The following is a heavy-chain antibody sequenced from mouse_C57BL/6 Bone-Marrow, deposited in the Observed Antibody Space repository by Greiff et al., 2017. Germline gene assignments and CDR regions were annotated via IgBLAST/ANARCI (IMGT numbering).Heavy chain of an antibody. J-gene: IGHJ4*01. D-gene: IGHD1-1*01. V-gene: IGHV5-6*01. Sequence: EVMLVESGGDLVKPGGSLKLSCAASGFTFSSYGMSWVRQTPDKRLEWVATISSGGSYTYYPDSVKGRFTISRDNAKNTRYLQMSSLKSEDTAMYYCARGGTTVVAHAMDYWGQGTSVTVSS. CDR2: ISSGGSYT. CDR1: GFTFSSYG. CDR3: ARGGTTVVAHAMDY.